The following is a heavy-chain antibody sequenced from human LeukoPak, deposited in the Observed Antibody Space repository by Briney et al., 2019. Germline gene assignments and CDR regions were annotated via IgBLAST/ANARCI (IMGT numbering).Heavy chain of an antibody. V-gene: IGHV3-21*01. Sequence: GGSLRLSCAASGFTFSSYSMNWVRQAPGKGLDWVSSISSSSSYIYDADSVKGRFTISRDNSKNSLYLQINSLRDEDTAVYYCARVAPGDYYYMDVWGKGTTVTVS. CDR3: ARVAPGDYYYMDV. CDR1: GFTFSSYS. D-gene: IGHD5-12*01. J-gene: IGHJ6*03. CDR2: ISSSSSYI.